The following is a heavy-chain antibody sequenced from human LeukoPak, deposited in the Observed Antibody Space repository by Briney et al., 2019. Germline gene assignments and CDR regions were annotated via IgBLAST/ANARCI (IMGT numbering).Heavy chain of an antibody. J-gene: IGHJ6*03. CDR2: ISYDGSNK. CDR3: ACSPTSYYYYMDV. Sequence: PGGSLRLSCAASGFTFSSYAMHWVRQAPGKGLEWVAVISYDGSNKYYADSVKDRFTISRDNSKNTLYLQMNSLRAEDTAVYYCACSPTSYYYYMDVWGKGTTVTVSS. V-gene: IGHV3-30*04. CDR1: GFTFSSYA.